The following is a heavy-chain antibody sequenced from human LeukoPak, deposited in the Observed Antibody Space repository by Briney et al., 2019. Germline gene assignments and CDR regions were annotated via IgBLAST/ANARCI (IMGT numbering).Heavy chain of an antibody. V-gene: IGHV4-34*01. D-gene: IGHD3-22*01. CDR1: GGSFSGYY. CDR3: ARGPYYYDLRSPHYYYYYMDV. CDR2: INHSGST. Sequence: SETLSLTCAVYGGSFSGYYWSWIRQPPGKGLEWIGEINHSGSTNYNPSLKSRVTISVDTSKNQFSLKLSSVTAADTAVYYCARGPYYYDLRSPHYYYYYMDVWGKGTTVTVSS. J-gene: IGHJ6*03.